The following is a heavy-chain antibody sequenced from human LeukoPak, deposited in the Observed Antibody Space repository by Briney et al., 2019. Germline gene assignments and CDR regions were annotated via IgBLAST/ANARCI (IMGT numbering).Heavy chain of an antibody. D-gene: IGHD3-22*01. Sequence: PSDTLSLTCTVSGGSISSYYWSWIRQPPGKGLEWIGYIYYSGSTNYNPSLKSRVTISVDTSKKQFSLKLSSVTAADTAVYYCARDRGYYDSSGYLDYWGQGTLVTVSS. J-gene: IGHJ4*02. CDR3: ARDRGYYDSSGYLDY. V-gene: IGHV4-59*01. CDR1: GGSISSYY. CDR2: IYYSGST.